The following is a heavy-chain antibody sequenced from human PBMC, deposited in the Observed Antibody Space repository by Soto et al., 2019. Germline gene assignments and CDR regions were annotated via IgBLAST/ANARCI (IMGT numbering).Heavy chain of an antibody. CDR2: ISSSSSYI. J-gene: IGHJ4*02. CDR1: GFTFSSYS. D-gene: IGHD4-17*01. CDR3: ARDSMTTALDFDY. V-gene: IGHV3-21*01. Sequence: TGGSLRLSCAASGFTFSSYSMNWVRQAPGKGLEWVSSISSSSSYIYYADSVKGRFTISRDNAKNSLYLQMNSLRAEDTAVYYCARDSMTTALDFDYWGQGTLVTVSS.